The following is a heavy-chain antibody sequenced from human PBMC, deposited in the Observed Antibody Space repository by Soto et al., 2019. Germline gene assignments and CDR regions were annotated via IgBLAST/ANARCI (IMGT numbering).Heavy chain of an antibody. Sequence: GESLKISCQVSGYNFSSHWIGWVRQMPGKGLEWMGIIYPDDSDVRYSPSFEGLVTISADKSASITYIQWTSLRASDTATYFCARGAIVATKTNYFDYWGQGSLVTVSA. CDR3: ARGAIVATKTNYFDY. D-gene: IGHD5-12*01. V-gene: IGHV5-51*01. CDR2: IYPDDSDV. J-gene: IGHJ4*02. CDR1: GYNFSSHW.